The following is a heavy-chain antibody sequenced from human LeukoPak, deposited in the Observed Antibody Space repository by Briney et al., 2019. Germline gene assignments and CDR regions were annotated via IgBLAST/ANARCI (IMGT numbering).Heavy chain of an antibody. J-gene: IGHJ3*02. V-gene: IGHV4-4*07. D-gene: IGHD1-26*01. CDR1: GGSISSYY. CDR2: IYTSGST. Sequence: SETLSLTCTVSGGSISSYYWSWIRQPAGKGLEWIGRIYTSGSTNYNPSLKSRVTMSVDTSKNQFSLKLSSVTAADTAVYYCASWVRGPSGSYLRAFDIWGQGTMVTVSS. CDR3: ASWVRGPSGSYLRAFDI.